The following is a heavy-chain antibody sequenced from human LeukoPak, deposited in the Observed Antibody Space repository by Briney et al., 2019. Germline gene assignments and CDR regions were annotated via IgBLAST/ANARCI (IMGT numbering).Heavy chain of an antibody. Sequence: SVKVSCKASGGTFTRYAINWVRQAPGQGLEWMGGIIPIFGTPNYAQKFQGRVTITADESTSTAYMELSSLRSEDTAVYYCARKVERRAGNYYYGMDVWGQGTTVTVSS. D-gene: IGHD1-1*01. CDR2: IIPIFGTP. CDR3: ARKVERRAGNYYYGMDV. CDR1: GGTFTRYA. J-gene: IGHJ6*02. V-gene: IGHV1-69*13.